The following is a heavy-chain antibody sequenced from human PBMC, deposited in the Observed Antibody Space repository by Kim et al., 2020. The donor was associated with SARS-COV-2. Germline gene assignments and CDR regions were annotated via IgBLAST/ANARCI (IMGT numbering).Heavy chain of an antibody. Sequence: GGSLRLSCAASGFTFSRYAMSWARQAPGKGLEWVSTISDSGVRTHYADSVKGRFTISRDNPKSTLFLQMNSLRAEDTAVYYCEASDYWGQGSLVTVSS. CDR3: EASDY. J-gene: IGHJ4*02. CDR2: ISDSGVRT. V-gene: IGHV3-23*01. CDR1: GFTFSRYA.